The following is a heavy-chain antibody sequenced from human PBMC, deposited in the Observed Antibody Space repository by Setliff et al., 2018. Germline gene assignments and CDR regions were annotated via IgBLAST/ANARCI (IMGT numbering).Heavy chain of an antibody. CDR2: IFTTGDT. J-gene: IGHJ3*02. Sequence: PSETLSLTCTVSVGSIRSPGYYWKWIRQAAGKVLEWIGRIFTTGDTSYNPSLQSRVTISLDKSKSQFSLKLSSVTAADTAVYYCARDFGDYRIGHGFDIWGQGTEVTVSS. D-gene: IGHD4-17*01. CDR3: ARDFGDYRIGHGFDI. V-gene: IGHV4-61*02. CDR1: VGSIRSPGYY.